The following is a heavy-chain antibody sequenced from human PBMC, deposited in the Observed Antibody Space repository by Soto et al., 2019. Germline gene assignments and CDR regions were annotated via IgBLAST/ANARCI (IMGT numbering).Heavy chain of an antibody. CDR2: ISGSGEMT. Sequence: EVQLLESGGDLVQPGGSLRLSCAASGFTFRGDAMSWVRQAPGKGLEWVSSISGSGEMTHYADSVKGRFTISRDNAKNTLYLQMESLRAEDTALYSCARSEMTYNWNDWGQGALVTVSS. CDR3: ARSEMTYNWND. CDR1: GFTFRGDA. J-gene: IGHJ4*02. V-gene: IGHV3-23*01. D-gene: IGHD1-20*01.